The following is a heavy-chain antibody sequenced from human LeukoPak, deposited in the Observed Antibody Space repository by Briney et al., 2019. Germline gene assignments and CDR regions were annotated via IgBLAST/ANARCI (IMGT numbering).Heavy chain of an antibody. Sequence: ASVKVSCKASGYIFTGYYMHWVRQAPGQGLEWMGWISPNSGDTNYAQKFQGRVTMTRDTSISTAYMELSRLRSDDTAVYYCARVRYRLAETYIDYWGRGTLVTVSS. CDR3: ARVRYRLAETYIDY. V-gene: IGHV1-2*02. D-gene: IGHD3-16*01. CDR2: ISPNSGDT. CDR1: GYIFTGYY. J-gene: IGHJ4*02.